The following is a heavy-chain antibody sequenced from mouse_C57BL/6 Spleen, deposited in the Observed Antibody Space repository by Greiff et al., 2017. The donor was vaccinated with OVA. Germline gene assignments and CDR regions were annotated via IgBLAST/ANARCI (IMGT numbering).Heavy chain of an antibody. Sequence: QVQLQQSGAELVRPGASVTLSCKASGYTFTDYEMHWVKQTPVHGLEWIGAIDPETGGTAYNQKFKGKAILTADKSSSTAYMELRSLTSEDSAVYYCTRYSNYEGTWFADWGQGTLVTVSA. D-gene: IGHD2-5*01. V-gene: IGHV1-15*01. CDR1: GYTFTDYE. CDR2: IDPETGGT. J-gene: IGHJ3*01. CDR3: TRYSNYEGTWFAD.